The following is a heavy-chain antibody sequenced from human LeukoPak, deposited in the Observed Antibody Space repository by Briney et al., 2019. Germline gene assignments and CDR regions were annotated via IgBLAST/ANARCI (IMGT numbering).Heavy chain of an antibody. CDR3: AKDPGKSPGGWFNP. CDR2: ISWNSGSI. J-gene: IGHJ5*02. Sequence: QPGRSLRFSCAASGFTFDDYAMHWVRQAPGKGLEWVSGISWNSGSIGYADSVKGRFTISRDNAKNSLYLQMNSLKPEDTALYYCAKDPGKSPGGWFNPWGQGTLVTVSS. CDR1: GFTFDDYA. V-gene: IGHV3-9*01. D-gene: IGHD4-23*01.